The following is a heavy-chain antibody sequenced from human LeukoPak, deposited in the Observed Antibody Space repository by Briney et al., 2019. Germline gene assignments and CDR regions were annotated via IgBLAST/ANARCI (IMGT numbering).Heavy chain of an antibody. J-gene: IGHJ5*02. Sequence: SVKVSCKASGGTFSSYVISWVRQAPGQGLEWMGRIFPIFGIANYAQKFQGRVTITADKSTSTAYMELSSLRSEDTAVYYCARDRCSSTSCYQNWFDPWGQGTLVTVSS. D-gene: IGHD2-2*01. CDR3: ARDRCSSTSCYQNWFDP. CDR1: GGTFSSYV. CDR2: IFPIFGIA. V-gene: IGHV1-69*04.